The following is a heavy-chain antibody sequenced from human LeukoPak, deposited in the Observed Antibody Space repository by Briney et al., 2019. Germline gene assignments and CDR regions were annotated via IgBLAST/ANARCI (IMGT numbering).Heavy chain of an antibody. D-gene: IGHD4-17*01. CDR2: IKSKTDGGTT. CDR1: GFTFSDYY. CDR3: TTPLTTVTTHADAFDI. J-gene: IGHJ3*02. V-gene: IGHV3-15*01. Sequence: GGSLRLSCAASGFTFSDYYMSWIRQAPGKGLEWVGRIKSKTDGGTTDYAAPVKGRFTISRDDSKNTLYLQMNSLKTEDTAVYYCTTPLTTVTTHADAFDIWGQGTMVTVSS.